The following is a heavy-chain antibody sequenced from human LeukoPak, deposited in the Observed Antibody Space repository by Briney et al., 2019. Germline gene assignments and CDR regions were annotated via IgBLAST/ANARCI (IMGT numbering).Heavy chain of an antibody. Sequence: GASVKVSCKASGYTFTSYDINWVRQATGQRLEWMGWINAGNGNTKYSQKLQGRVTMTTDTSTSTAYMELRSLRSDDTAVYYCARGVAVAGGDYWGQGTLVTVSS. CDR1: GYTFTSYD. J-gene: IGHJ4*02. CDR3: ARGVAVAGGDY. CDR2: INAGNGNT. V-gene: IGHV1-18*01. D-gene: IGHD6-19*01.